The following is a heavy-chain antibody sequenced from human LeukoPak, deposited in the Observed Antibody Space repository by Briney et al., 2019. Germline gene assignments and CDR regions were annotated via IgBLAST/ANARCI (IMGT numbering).Heavy chain of an antibody. J-gene: IGHJ4*02. D-gene: IGHD4/OR15-4a*01. Sequence: GESLKISCEGSGYRFSTSWIGWVRQMPEKGLEWMGIIYPGDSDTRYSPSFQGQVAISADKTISTAYLQWSSLKASDTAMYYCARLAPAMVEEYWGEGNLVTVSS. CDR2: IYPGDSDT. CDR1: GYRFSTSW. CDR3: ARLAPAMVEEY. V-gene: IGHV5-51*01.